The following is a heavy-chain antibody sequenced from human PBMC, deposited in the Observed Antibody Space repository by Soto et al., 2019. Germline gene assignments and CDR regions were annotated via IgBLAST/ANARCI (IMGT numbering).Heavy chain of an antibody. CDR1: GGSLSSSSW. V-gene: IGHV4-4*02. D-gene: IGHD2-8*01. Sequence: SETLSLTCAVSGGSLSSSSWWSWARQPPGKTLEWLGEIFYSGSTKYNPSLNSRVTISADQSKNDFSLRLSSVTAADTAVYYCVHHGGVPYYHDFWGQGMLVTVSS. CDR3: VHHGGVPYYHDF. J-gene: IGHJ4*02. CDR2: IFYSGST.